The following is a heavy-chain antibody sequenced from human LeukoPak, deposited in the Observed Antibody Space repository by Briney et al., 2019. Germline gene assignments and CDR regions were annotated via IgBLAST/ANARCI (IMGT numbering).Heavy chain of an antibody. CDR1: GFTFSSYS. CDR3: ARDGFYDILTGYFEGFVYQH. Sequence: GGSLRLSCAASGFTFSSYSMNWVRQAPGKGLEWVSYISSSSSTTYYADSVKGRFTISRDNSKNSLYLQMNSLRDEDTAVYYCARDGFYDILTGYFEGFVYQHWGQGTLVTVSS. D-gene: IGHD3-9*01. CDR2: ISSSSSTT. J-gene: IGHJ1*01. V-gene: IGHV3-48*02.